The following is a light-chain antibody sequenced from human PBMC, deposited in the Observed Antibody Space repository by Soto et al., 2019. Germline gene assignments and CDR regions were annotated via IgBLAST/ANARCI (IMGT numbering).Light chain of an antibody. CDR1: QSIRYW. CDR2: DAS. Sequence: DIQMTQSPSSLSASLGDRVTITCRASQSIRYWLAWHQQKPGKAPQVLIYDASTLQKGVPSRISGSGSGTEFTLTTSSLQPDDFATYYCQQYNSYSTFGQGTKVDIK. CDR3: QQYNSYST. V-gene: IGKV1-5*01. J-gene: IGKJ1*01.